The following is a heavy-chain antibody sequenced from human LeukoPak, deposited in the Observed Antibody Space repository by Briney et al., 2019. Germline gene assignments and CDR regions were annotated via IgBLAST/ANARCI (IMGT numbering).Heavy chain of an antibody. V-gene: IGHV3-23*01. CDR3: ARTHGGKSPAFDI. Sequence: PGGSLRLPCAASGFTFSSYAMSWVRQAPGKGLEWVSIINKSGGSTNYADSVKGRFTISRDNSENTLYLQVNSLRAEDTAVYYCARTHGGKSPAFDIWGQGTMVTVSS. J-gene: IGHJ3*02. CDR1: GFTFSSYA. D-gene: IGHD4-23*01. CDR2: INKSGGST.